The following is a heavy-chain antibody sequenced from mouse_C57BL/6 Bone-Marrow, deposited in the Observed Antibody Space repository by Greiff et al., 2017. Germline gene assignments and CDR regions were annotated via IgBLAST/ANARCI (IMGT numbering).Heavy chain of an antibody. CDR2: IYPGDGDS. Sequence: VKLMESGPELVKPGASVKISCKASGYAFSSSWMNWVKQRPGKGLEWIGRIYPGDGDSNYNGKFKGKATLTADKSSSTAYMQLSSLTSEDSAVYFCARCEYGSSYGYFDYRGQGTTLTVSS. CDR3: ARCEYGSSYGYFDY. CDR1: GYAFSSSW. J-gene: IGHJ2*01. V-gene: IGHV1-82*01. D-gene: IGHD1-1*01.